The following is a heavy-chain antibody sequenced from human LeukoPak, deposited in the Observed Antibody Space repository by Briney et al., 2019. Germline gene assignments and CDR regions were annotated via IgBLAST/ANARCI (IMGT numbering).Heavy chain of an antibody. CDR1: GCTFTGYY. CDR2: INPNSGGT. V-gene: IGHV1-2*04. CDR3: ARARGYCSSTSCHYYFDY. D-gene: IGHD2-2*01. Sequence: ASVKVSCKASGCTFTGYYMHWVRQAPGQGLEWMGWINPNSGGTNYAQKFQGWVTMTRDTSISTAYMELSRLRSDDTAVYYCARARGYCSSTSCHYYFDYWGQGTLVTVSS. J-gene: IGHJ4*02.